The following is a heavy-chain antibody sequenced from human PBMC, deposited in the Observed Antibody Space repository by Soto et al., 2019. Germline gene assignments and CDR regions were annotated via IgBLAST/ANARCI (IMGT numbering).Heavy chain of an antibody. D-gene: IGHD3-10*01. V-gene: IGHV3-30-3*01. CDR1: GFTFSSYA. Sequence: GGSLRLSCAASGFTFSSYAMHWVRQAPGKGLEWVAVISYDGSNKYYADSVKGRFTISRDNSKNTLYLQMNSLRAEDTAVYYCARDPPGSGSSGYWGQGTLVTVSS. J-gene: IGHJ4*02. CDR2: ISYDGSNK. CDR3: ARDPPGSGSSGY.